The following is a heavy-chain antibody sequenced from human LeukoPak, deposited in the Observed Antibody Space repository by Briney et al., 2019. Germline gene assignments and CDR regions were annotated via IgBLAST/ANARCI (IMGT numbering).Heavy chain of an antibody. J-gene: IGHJ4*02. CDR3: ARASVVWGYSTYYPREGVFDY. CDR1: GGSFSGYY. CDR2: INHSGST. D-gene: IGHD3-16*01. Sequence: SETLSLTCAVYGGSFSGYYWSWIRQPPGKGLEWIGEINHSGSTNYNPSPKSRVTISVDTSKNQFSLKLCSVTAADTAVYYCARASVVWGYSTYYPREGVFDYWGQGTLVTVSS. V-gene: IGHV4-34*01.